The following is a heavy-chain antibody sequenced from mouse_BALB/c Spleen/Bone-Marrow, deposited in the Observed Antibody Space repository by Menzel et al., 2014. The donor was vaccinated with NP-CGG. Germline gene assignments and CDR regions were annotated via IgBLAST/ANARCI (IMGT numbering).Heavy chain of an antibody. CDR2: IYPGDGST. D-gene: IGHD2-14*01. J-gene: IGHJ1*01. Sequence: VQLQQSGPELVKPGASVKMSCKASGYTFTSYFIHWVKQRPGQGLEWIGWIYPGDGSTKYNENFKVKTTLTSDKSPSTAYMFRSIXXXEXSAIYFXXYYMYDEYFDVWGAGPPVTVPS. V-gene: IGHV1S56*01. CDR3: XYYMYDEYFDV. CDR1: GYTFTSYF.